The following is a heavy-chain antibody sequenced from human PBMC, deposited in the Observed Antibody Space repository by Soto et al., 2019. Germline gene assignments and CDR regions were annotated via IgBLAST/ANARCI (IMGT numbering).Heavy chain of an antibody. V-gene: IGHV1-18*01. CDR3: AQLPYGDLAFDI. D-gene: IGHD4-17*01. CDR2: ISAYNGKT. Sequence: ASVKVSCKASGYTFSTYGISWVRQAPGQGLEWMGGISAYNGKTNYAQKFQGRVTITTDKSTSTAYMELSSLRSEDTAVYYCAQLPYGDLAFDIWG. J-gene: IGHJ3*02. CDR1: GYTFSTYG.